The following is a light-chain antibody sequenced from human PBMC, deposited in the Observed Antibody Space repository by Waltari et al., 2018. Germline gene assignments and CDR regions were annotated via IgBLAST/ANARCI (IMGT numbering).Light chain of an antibody. V-gene: IGLV1-40*01. CDR2: SNN. J-gene: IGLJ2*01. CDR3: SSFTSLRSVI. Sequence: QSVLTQPPSMSGAPGQRVTISCTGTRPNIRAAYGVHWYQQLPGTAPKLLLYSNNNRPPGVSDRFSGSRSGTSASLAITGLQAEDEADYYCSSFTSLRSVIFGGGTTLTVL. CDR1: RPNIRAAYG.